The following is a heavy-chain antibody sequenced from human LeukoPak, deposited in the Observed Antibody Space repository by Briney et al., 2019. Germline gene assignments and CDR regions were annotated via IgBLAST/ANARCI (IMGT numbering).Heavy chain of an antibody. CDR1: GFSITSYS. V-gene: IGHV3-48*01. D-gene: IGHD6-13*01. CDR2: ISSVGSPI. J-gene: IGHJ4*02. Sequence: GGSLRLSCVASGFSITSYSMNWVRQAPGKGLEWLSYISSVGSPIYYADSLKGRFTISRDIAKNSLFLQMNSLRPEDTAVYYCARDRSSYYLDYWGQGTLVTVSS. CDR3: ARDRSSYYLDY.